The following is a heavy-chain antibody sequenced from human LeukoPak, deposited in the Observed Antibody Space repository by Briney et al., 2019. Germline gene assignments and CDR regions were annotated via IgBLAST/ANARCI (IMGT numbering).Heavy chain of an antibody. D-gene: IGHD1-26*01. CDR2: IYYSGTT. J-gene: IGHJ4*02. V-gene: IGHV4-59*08. Sequence: PSETLSLTCTVSGGSISNYYWSWIRQPPGKGLEWIGYIYYSGTTNYNPSLKSRVTMSVDTSNNQFSLRLSSVTAADTAVYYCARHGSYWDFDYWGQGTLVTVSS. CDR1: GGSISNYY. CDR3: ARHGSYWDFDY.